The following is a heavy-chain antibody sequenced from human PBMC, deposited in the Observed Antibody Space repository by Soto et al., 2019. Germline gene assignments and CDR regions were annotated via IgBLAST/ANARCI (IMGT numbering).Heavy chain of an antibody. CDR1: GFTFSDLY. CDR2: ISSSGHST. CDR3: ARDRGAVAGQYFDY. J-gene: IGHJ4*02. D-gene: IGHD6-19*01. V-gene: IGHV3-11*05. Sequence: QVQLVESGGGLVKPGGSLRLSCAVSGFTFSDLYMSWIRQAPGKGLEWVSYISSSGHSTQYADSVKGRFIISRDNAKNSLYLQMNSLRAEDTAVYYCARDRGAVAGQYFDYWGQGTPVTVSS.